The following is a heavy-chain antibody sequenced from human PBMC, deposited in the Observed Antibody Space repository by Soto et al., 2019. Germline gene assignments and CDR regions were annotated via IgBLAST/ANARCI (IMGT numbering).Heavy chain of an antibody. V-gene: IGHV1-69*01. D-gene: IGHD2-15*01. CDR3: ARSQGGSSSLDIYYYYYYGMDV. Sequence: QVQLAQSGAAVTKPGSSVKVSCKAPGGTFSSYAISWVRQAPGQGLEWMGGIIPIVGTAKYAQKVQGRVTITADESTSTGYMELSSLRSEDTAVYYCARSQGGSSSLDIYYYYYYGMDVWGQGTTVTVSS. J-gene: IGHJ6*02. CDR1: GGTFSSYA. CDR2: IIPIVGTA.